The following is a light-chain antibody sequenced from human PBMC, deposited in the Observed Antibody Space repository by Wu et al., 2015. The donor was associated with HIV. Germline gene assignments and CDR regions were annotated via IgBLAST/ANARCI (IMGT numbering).Light chain of an antibody. CDR2: GAS. J-gene: IGKJ2*03. V-gene: IGKV3-20*01. Sequence: LVLTQSPGTLSLSAGERATLFCRASQSISSNYLAWHQQKPGQAPRLLIYGASTRATGVPDRFSGSGSGADFTLTIDRLEPEDSAVYYCQHYGSSPPYSFGQGTKAGDQT. CDR3: QHYGSSPPYS. CDR1: QSISSNY.